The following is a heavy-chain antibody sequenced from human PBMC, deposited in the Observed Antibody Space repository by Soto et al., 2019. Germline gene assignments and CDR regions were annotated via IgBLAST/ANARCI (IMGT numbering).Heavy chain of an antibody. CDR1: GITISNYT. Sequence: EVQLLESGGGLVQPGGSLRLSCAASGITISNYTMSWVRQAPGKGLDWVSGISGSGDRTYYADSAKGRFTISKDISRNSLSLPLDSLGVEDTAVYFCVKDDGGYPSTAPHWGQGTLVTVSS. CDR3: VKDDGGYPSTAPH. V-gene: IGHV3-23*01. J-gene: IGHJ4*02. CDR2: ISGSGDRT. D-gene: IGHD3-22*01.